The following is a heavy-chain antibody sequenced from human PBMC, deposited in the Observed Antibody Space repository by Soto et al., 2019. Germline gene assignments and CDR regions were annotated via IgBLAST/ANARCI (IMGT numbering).Heavy chain of an antibody. V-gene: IGHV5-51*01. J-gene: IGHJ4*02. CDR1: GYTFSSIS. Sequence: PGESLKISCKGSGYTFSSISIGWVRQTPGKGLEWMGIIHPANSETKYGPSFQGQVTISVDKSISTAYLHWSSLKASDTAVYYCARQGGNAIPYYFDSWGQGTLVTVSS. CDR3: ARQGGNAIPYYFDS. CDR2: IHPANSET. D-gene: IGHD1-1*01.